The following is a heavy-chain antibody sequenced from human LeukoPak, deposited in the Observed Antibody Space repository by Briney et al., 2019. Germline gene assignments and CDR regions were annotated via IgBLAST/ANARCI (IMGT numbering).Heavy chain of an antibody. CDR1: GFTFSGSA. V-gene: IGHV3-73*01. D-gene: IGHD3-22*01. CDR3: TRVITDYYDSSGSDY. Sequence: GGSLRLSCAASGFTFSGSAMHWVRQASGKGLEWVGRIRSKANSYATAYAASVKGRLTISRDDSKNTAYMQMNSLKTEDTAVYYCTRVITDYYDSSGSDYWGQGTLVTVSS. CDR2: IRSKANSYAT. J-gene: IGHJ4*02.